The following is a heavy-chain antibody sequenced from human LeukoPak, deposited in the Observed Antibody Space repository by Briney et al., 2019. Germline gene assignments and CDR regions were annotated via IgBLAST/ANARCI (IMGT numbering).Heavy chain of an antibody. Sequence: ASVKVSFTASGFTFIDYYLHWVRQPPGQGLEWMGWITPNSGDTSYAQKFRGRVSMTRDTSISTAFMELSRLTSDDTAVYYCARVLGTCSWSDAFDISGQGTMVTVSS. V-gene: IGHV1-2*02. D-gene: IGHD2-15*01. CDR1: GFTFIDYY. CDR2: ITPNSGDT. CDR3: ARVLGTCSWSDAFDI. J-gene: IGHJ3*02.